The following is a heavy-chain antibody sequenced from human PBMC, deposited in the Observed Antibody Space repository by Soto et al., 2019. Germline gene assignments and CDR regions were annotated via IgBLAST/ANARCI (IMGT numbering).Heavy chain of an antibody. D-gene: IGHD2-2*01. V-gene: IGHV3-74*01. Sequence: DVQLEESGGGLVQPGGSLRLSCAASGFSFNSYWMHWVRQAPGKGLVWVSRISGDGRTVSHADSVMGRFTISRDNAKSTLYLQMDSLRAEDTAVYYGARVDVAVPVAMNYWGQGTLVTVAS. CDR2: ISGDGRTV. CDR3: ARVDVAVPVAMNY. J-gene: IGHJ4*02. CDR1: GFSFNSYW.